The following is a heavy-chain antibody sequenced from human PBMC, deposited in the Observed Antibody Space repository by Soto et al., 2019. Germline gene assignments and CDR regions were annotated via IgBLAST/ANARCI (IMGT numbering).Heavy chain of an antibody. CDR1: GFTFSSYA. D-gene: IGHD3-9*01. V-gene: IGHV3-23*01. CDR2: ISGSGGST. CDR3: ATSLYAIGYFDWTEPNHGPSPADY. J-gene: IGHJ4*02. Sequence: GGSLRLSCAASGFTFSSYAMSWVRQAPGKGLEWVSAISGSGGSTYYADSVKGRFTISRDNSKNTLYLQMNSLRAEDTAVYYCATSLYAIGYFDWTEPNHGPSPADYWGQGTLVTVSS.